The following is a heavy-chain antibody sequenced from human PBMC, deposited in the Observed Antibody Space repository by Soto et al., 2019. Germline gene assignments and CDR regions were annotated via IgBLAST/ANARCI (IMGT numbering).Heavy chain of an antibody. CDR3: ARELYSSVRFDS. J-gene: IGHJ5*01. Sequence: QVQLVQSGAEVKKPGASVKVSCKASGYTFTSYDINWVRQATGQGLEWMGWMNSNSGNTGYAQKFQGRVTMTRKTSISTAYMELSSLRSEDTAVYYCARELYSSVRFDSWGQGTLVTVSS. CDR2: MNSNSGNT. D-gene: IGHD6-25*01. CDR1: GYTFTSYD. V-gene: IGHV1-8*01.